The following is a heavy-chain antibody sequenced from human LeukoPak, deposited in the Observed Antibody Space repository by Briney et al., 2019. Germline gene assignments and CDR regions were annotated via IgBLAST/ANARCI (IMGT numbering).Heavy chain of an antibody. J-gene: IGHJ6*02. CDR3: AAPYSNNYYYYGMDV. CDR2: ISYDGSNK. Sequence: GGSLRLSCAASGFTFSSYAMHWVRQAPGKGLEWVAVISYDGSNKYYADSVKGRFTISRDNSKNTLYLQMNSLRAEDTAVYYCAAPYSNNYYYYGMDVWGQGTTVTVSS. V-gene: IGHV3-30*04. CDR1: GFTFSSYA. D-gene: IGHD6-13*01.